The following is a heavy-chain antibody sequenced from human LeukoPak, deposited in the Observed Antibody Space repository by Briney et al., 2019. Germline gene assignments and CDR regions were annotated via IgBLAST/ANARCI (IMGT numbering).Heavy chain of an antibody. J-gene: IGHJ3*02. V-gene: IGHV3-30*02. CDR1: GFSFSSYG. CDR2: IRSDGSNK. CDR3: AKDRDDYVWGSYLGAFDI. D-gene: IGHD3-16*01. Sequence: GGSLRLSCAGSGFSFSSYGMHWVRQAPGKGLEWMAFIRSDGSNKYYADSVKGRFTISRDNSKNTLYLQMNSLRAEDTAVFYCAKDRDDYVWGSYLGAFDIWGQGTMVTVSS.